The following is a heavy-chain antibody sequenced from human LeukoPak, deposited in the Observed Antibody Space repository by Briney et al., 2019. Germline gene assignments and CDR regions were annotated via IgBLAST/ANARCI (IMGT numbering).Heavy chain of an antibody. CDR2: ISAYNGNT. CDR1: GYTFTSYG. D-gene: IGHD2-15*01. V-gene: IGHV1-18*01. CDR3: ATDREGYCSGGSCYGL. J-gene: IGHJ4*02. Sequence: VASVKVSCKASGYTFTSYGISWVRQAPGQGLEWMGLISAYNGNTSYAHMIQGTVTMTTDISTSRAYMGLRILRSDDTVVYYCATDREGYCSGGSCYGLWGQGTLVTVSS.